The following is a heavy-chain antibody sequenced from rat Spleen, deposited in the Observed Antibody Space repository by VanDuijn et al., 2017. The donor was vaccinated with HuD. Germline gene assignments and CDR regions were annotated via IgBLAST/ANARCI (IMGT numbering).Heavy chain of an antibody. D-gene: IGHD1-4*01. Sequence: EVQLVESGGGLVQPGRSLTLPCAASGFIFSNYAMAWVRQAPTKGLEWVASITNSGGSTYYRDSVKGRFTISRDNAKSTLYLQMDSLRSEDTATYYCARVGTRVSRFAYWGQGTLVTVSS. CDR3: ARVGTRVSRFAY. CDR2: ITNSGGST. V-gene: IGHV5S23*01. CDR1: GFIFSNYA. J-gene: IGHJ3*01.